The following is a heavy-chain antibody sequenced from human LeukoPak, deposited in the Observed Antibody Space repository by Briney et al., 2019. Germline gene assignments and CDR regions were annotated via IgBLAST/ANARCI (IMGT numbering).Heavy chain of an antibody. J-gene: IGHJ4*02. CDR1: GFTFTSSA. D-gene: IGHD3-22*01. CDR2: IVVGSGNT. V-gene: IGHV1-58*01. CDR3: AALYYYDSSGSFDY. Sequence: SVKVSCQASGFTFTSSAVQWVRQARGQRLAWIGWIVVGSGNTNYAQKFQERVTITRDMSTSTAYMELSSLRSEDTAVYYCAALYYYDSSGSFDYWGQGTLVTVSS.